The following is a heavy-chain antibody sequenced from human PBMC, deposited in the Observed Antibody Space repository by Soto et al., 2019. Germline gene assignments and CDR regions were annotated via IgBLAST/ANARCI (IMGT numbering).Heavy chain of an antibody. D-gene: IGHD3-10*01. V-gene: IGHV3-23*01. CDR1: GFTFSSYA. CDR2: IGGTDGKT. CDR3: AKGMFSSSPAAAGSFDY. J-gene: IGHJ4*02. Sequence: PVGSLRLSCAASGFTFSSYAMSWVRQAPGKGLEWVAAIGGTDGKTYYADSVKGRFTISRDNSEKTLYLQMSRLRAEDTAVYFCAKGMFSSSPAAAGSFDYWGQGALVTVSS.